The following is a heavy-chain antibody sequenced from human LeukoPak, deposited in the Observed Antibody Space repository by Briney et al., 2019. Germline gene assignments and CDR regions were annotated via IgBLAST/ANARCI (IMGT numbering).Heavy chain of an antibody. J-gene: IGHJ4*02. CDR3: ARDIYPIAVAGTAFDY. Sequence: GGSLRLSCAASRFTFSGYAMHWVRQAPGKGLEWVAVISYDGSNEYYADSVKGRFAISRDNSKNTLYLQMNSLRTEDTAVYYCARDIYPIAVAGTAFDYWGQGTLVTVSS. D-gene: IGHD6-19*01. CDR2: ISYDGSNE. V-gene: IGHV3-30*09. CDR1: RFTFSGYA.